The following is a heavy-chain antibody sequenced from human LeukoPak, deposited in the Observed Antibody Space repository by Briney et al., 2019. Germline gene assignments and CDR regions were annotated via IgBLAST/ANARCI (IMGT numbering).Heavy chain of an antibody. CDR2: ISGGGPIT. J-gene: IGHJ6*02. CDR1: GFTFNNYA. Sequence: PGGSLRLSCAASGFTFNNYAMSWVRQAPGKGLEWVSAISGGGPITYSADSVRGRFTISRDTSRNTLSLQMNSLRAEDTAVYYCAKVREYCSGGTCYSYYYYGMDVWGQGTTVTVSS. D-gene: IGHD2-15*01. CDR3: AKVREYCSGGTCYSYYYYGMDV. V-gene: IGHV3-23*01.